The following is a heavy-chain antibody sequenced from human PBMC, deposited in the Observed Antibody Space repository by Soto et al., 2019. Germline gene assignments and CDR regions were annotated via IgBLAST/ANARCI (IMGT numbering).Heavy chain of an antibody. CDR2: IFHSRTT. J-gene: IGHJ4*02. CDR3: ASLGTTVSASDS. Sequence: QVQLQESGPGLLEPSGTLSLTCAVSGASVDNDNYSGWVRQPPGKGLEWIGEIFHSRTTFYNPSLRSRVTIAVAEYKNQFSLRLTSVTAADTALYFCASLGTTVSASDSWGQGTLVTVSS. V-gene: IGHV4-4*02. D-gene: IGHD1-1*01. CDR1: GASVDNDNY.